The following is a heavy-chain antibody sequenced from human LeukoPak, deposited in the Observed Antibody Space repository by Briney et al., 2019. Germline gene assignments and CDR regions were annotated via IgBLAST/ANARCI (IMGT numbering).Heavy chain of an antibody. Sequence: GGSLRLSCAASGFTYSSHNMHWVRQAPGKGLEWVALVSDDGNNKYYADSVKGRFTISRDNSRNTLYLQMNSLRAEDTAVYYCARDAVLSNVWGQGTTVTVSS. CDR1: GFTYSSHN. V-gene: IGHV3-30-3*01. J-gene: IGHJ6*02. CDR2: VSDDGNNK. CDR3: ARDAVLSNV. D-gene: IGHD3-16*01.